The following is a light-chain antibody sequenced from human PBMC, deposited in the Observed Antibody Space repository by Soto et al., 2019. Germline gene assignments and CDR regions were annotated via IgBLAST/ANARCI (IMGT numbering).Light chain of an antibody. V-gene: IGKV2-28*01. CDR1: QSLLQTNGYNY. Sequence: DIVMTQSPLSLPVTPGEPASISCRSSQSLLQTNGYNYLDWYLQKPGQSPKLLIYLSSNRASGVPVRFSGSGSGTDFTLKISRVEAEDVGVYYCMQALHTPWTFGQGTKVEIK. CDR3: MQALHTPWT. J-gene: IGKJ1*01. CDR2: LSS.